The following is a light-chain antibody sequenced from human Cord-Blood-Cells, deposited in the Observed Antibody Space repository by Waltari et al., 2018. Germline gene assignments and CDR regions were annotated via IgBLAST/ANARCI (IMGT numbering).Light chain of an antibody. CDR1: QSIGNW. CDR3: QQYNSYFLT. V-gene: IGKV1-5*03. CDR2: PPS. J-gene: IGKJ4*01. Sequence: DIQMTQSPSTLSASVGDRVTITCRASQSIGNWLAGYQQKPRKAPKLLISPPSSLESGVPPRFSGSRSWTQFSLTISSLQPDDFASYYCQQYNSYFLTFGGGTKVEIK.